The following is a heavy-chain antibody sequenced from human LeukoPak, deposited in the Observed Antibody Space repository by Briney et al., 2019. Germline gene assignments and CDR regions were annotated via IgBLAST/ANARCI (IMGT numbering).Heavy chain of an antibody. D-gene: IGHD3-22*01. CDR3: AEYYYDSSGYPKD. CDR1: GGSFSGYY. Sequence: SETLSLTCAVYGGSFSGYYWSWIRQPPGKGVEWIGEINHSGSTNYNPSLKSRVTISVDTSKNQFSLKLSSVTAADTAVYYCAEYYYDSSGYPKDWGQGTLVTVSS. V-gene: IGHV4-34*01. CDR2: INHSGST. J-gene: IGHJ4*02.